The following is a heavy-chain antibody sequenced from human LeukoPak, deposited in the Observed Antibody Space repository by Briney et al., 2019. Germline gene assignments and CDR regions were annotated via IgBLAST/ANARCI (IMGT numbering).Heavy chain of an antibody. Sequence: ASVKVSCKASGYIFTDYGINWVRQAPGQGLEWMGWGSTLNDNRYYGQRFQGRVTMTTDPSTTTVYMELSSLRSDDTAVYYCARDVVGAKCFDIWGQGTMVTVSS. CDR1: GYIFTDYG. J-gene: IGHJ3*02. V-gene: IGHV1-18*01. CDR2: GSTLNDNR. CDR3: ARDVVGAKCFDI. D-gene: IGHD1-26*01.